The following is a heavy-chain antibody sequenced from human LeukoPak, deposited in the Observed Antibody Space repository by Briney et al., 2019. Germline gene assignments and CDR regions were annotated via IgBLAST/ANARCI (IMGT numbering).Heavy chain of an antibody. Sequence: PGGSLRLSCAASGFTFSSYEMNWVRQAPGKGQERVSYISSSGSTIYYADSVKGRFTISRDNAKNSLYLQMNSLRAEDTAVYYCARNYYDSSGYYYWVYWGQGTLVTVSS. CDR1: GFTFSSYE. CDR3: ARNYYDSSGYYYWVY. V-gene: IGHV3-48*03. D-gene: IGHD3-22*01. J-gene: IGHJ4*02. CDR2: ISSSGSTI.